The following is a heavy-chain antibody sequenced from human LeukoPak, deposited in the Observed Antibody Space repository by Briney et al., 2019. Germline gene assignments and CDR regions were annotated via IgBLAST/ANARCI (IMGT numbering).Heavy chain of an antibody. V-gene: IGHV1-18*01. D-gene: IGHD3-10*01. CDR3: ARVASSGSYIIWFDP. CDR1: GYTFTSYG. CDR2: ISAYNGNT. J-gene: IGHJ5*02. Sequence: ASVKVSCKASGYTFTSYGISWVRQAPGQGLEWMGWISAYNGNTNYAQKLQGRVTMTTDTSASTAYMELRSLRSDDTAVYYCARVASSGSYIIWFDPWGQGILVTVSS.